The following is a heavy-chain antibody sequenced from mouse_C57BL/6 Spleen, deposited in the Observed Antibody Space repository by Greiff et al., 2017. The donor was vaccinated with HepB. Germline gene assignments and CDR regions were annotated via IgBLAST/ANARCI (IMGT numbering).Heavy chain of an antibody. V-gene: IGHV1-59*01. CDR3: ARPAYYSNYEAWFAY. Sequence: VQLQQPGAELVRPGTSVKLSCKASGYTFTSYWMHWVKQRPGQGLEWIGVIDPSDSYTNYNQKFKGKATLTVDTSSSTAYMQLSSLTSEDSAVYYCARPAYYSNYEAWFAYWGQGTLVTVSA. J-gene: IGHJ3*01. D-gene: IGHD2-5*01. CDR1: GYTFTSYW. CDR2: IDPSDSYT.